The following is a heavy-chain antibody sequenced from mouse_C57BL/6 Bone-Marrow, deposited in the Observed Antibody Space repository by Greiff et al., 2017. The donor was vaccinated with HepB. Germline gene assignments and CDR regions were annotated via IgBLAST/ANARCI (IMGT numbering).Heavy chain of an antibody. D-gene: IGHD1-1*01. CDR3: ARRYYGSSYDY. Sequence: QVQLQQPGAELVKPGASVKMSCKASGYTFTSYWITWVMQRPGQGLEWIGDIYPGSGSTNYNEKFKSKATLTVDTSSSTAYMQLSSLTSEDSAVYYCARRYYGSSYDYWGQGTTLTVSS. J-gene: IGHJ2*01. CDR1: GYTFTSYW. V-gene: IGHV1-55*01. CDR2: IYPGSGST.